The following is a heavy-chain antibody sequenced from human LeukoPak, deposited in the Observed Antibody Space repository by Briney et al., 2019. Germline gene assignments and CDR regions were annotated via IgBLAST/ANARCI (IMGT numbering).Heavy chain of an antibody. D-gene: IGHD6-19*01. Sequence: PGGSLRLSCAASGFTFSSYAMHWVRQAPGKGLEWVAVISYDGSNKYYADSVKGRFTISRDNSKNTLYLQMNSLRAEDTAVYYCARDMGWLVPQLFDYWGQGTLVTVSS. CDR3: ARDMGWLVPQLFDY. CDR1: GFTFSSYA. CDR2: ISYDGSNK. J-gene: IGHJ4*02. V-gene: IGHV3-30*04.